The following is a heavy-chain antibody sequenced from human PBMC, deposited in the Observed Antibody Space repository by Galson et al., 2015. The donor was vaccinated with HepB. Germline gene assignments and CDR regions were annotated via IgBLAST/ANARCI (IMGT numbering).Heavy chain of an antibody. J-gene: IGHJ4*02. Sequence: LRLSCAASGFTFSSYAMSWVRQAPGKGLEWVSAISGSGGSTYYADSVKGRFTISRGNSKNTLYLQMNSLRAEDTAVYYCAKGLYCSGGSCYWRLGYFDYWGQGTLVTVSS. D-gene: IGHD2-15*01. CDR1: GFTFSSYA. CDR3: AKGLYCSGGSCYWRLGYFDY. CDR2: ISGSGGST. V-gene: IGHV3-23*01.